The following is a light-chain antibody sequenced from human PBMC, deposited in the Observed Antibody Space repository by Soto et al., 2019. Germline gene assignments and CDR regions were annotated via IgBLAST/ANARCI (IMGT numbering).Light chain of an antibody. J-gene: IGLJ1*01. CDR3: QSYDSSLNNYV. V-gene: IGLV1-40*01. CDR2: GNN. CDR1: SSNIGAGYD. Sequence: QSVLTQPPSVSGSPGQRVTISCTGSSSNIGAGYDVHWYQQLPGTAHKILINGNNNRPSGVLDRLSCSNSGTAASRAITGRQAEEEADYYCQSYDSSLNNYVFGTGTKLTVL.